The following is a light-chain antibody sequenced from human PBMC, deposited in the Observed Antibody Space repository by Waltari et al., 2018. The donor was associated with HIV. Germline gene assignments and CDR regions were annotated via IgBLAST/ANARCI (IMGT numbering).Light chain of an antibody. Sequence: QSALTQPHSASGSLGPSVTLSCSGTSDAIGGYNYVFWYQQYPATAPKLLIYEVNKRPSGVPDRFSGSKSLNTASLTVSGLQAEDEAHYFCSSFAGSNTVVFGGGTKLTVL. CDR3: SSFAGSNTVV. J-gene: IGLJ2*01. V-gene: IGLV2-8*01. CDR2: EVN. CDR1: SDAIGGYNY.